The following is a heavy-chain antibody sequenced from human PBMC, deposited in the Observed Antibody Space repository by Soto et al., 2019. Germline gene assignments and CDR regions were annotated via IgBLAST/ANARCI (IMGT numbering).Heavy chain of an antibody. CDR1: GGSFSGYY. Sequence: QVQLQQWGAGLLKPSETLSLTCAVYGGSFSGYYWSWIRQPPGKGLEWIGEINHSGSTNYNPSLTSRVTISVDTSKNQFSLKLSSVTAADTAVYYCARFPITKLEPHSYYFDYWGQGTLVTVSS. V-gene: IGHV4-34*01. CDR3: ARFPITKLEPHSYYFDY. D-gene: IGHD1-1*01. CDR2: INHSGST. J-gene: IGHJ4*02.